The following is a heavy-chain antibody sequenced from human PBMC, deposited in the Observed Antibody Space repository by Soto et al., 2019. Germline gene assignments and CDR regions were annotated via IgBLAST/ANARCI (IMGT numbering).Heavy chain of an antibody. D-gene: IGHD6-13*01. CDR1: GGTFSSYT. CDR3: ARDHIAAAGTFDY. CDR2: IIPILGIA. Sequence: GASVKVSCKASGGTFSSYTISWVRQAPGQGLEWMGRIIPILGIANYAQKFQGRVTITADKSTSTAYMELSSLRSEDTAVYYCARDHIAAAGTFDYWGQGTLVTVSS. J-gene: IGHJ4*02. V-gene: IGHV1-69*04.